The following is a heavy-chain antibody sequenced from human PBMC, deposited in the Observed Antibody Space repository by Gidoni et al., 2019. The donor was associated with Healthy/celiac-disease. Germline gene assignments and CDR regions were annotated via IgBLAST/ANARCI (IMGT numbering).Heavy chain of an antibody. Sequence: QVQLQQWGAGLLKPSETLSLTCAVYGGSFSGYYWSWIRQPPGKGLEWIGEINHSGSTNYNPSLKSRVTISVDTSKNQFSLKLSSVTAADTAVYYCARGKGRGMRPYWYFDLWGRGTLVTVSS. CDR1: GGSFSGYY. CDR3: ARGKGRGMRPYWYFDL. CDR2: INHSGST. V-gene: IGHV4-34*01. J-gene: IGHJ2*01.